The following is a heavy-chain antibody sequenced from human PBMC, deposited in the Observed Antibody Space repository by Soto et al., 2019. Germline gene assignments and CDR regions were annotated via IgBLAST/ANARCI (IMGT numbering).Heavy chain of an antibody. V-gene: IGHV4-59*01. J-gene: IGHJ6*03. D-gene: IGHD3-3*01. CDR1: GGSISSYY. Sequence: SETLSLTCTVSGGSISSYYWSWIRQPPGKGLEWIGYIYYSGSTNYNPSLKSRVTISVDTSKNQFSLKLSSVTAAGTAVYYCARNGITIFGVVPAPRYYYYYMDVWGKGTTVTVSS. CDR2: IYYSGST. CDR3: ARNGITIFGVVPAPRYYYYYMDV.